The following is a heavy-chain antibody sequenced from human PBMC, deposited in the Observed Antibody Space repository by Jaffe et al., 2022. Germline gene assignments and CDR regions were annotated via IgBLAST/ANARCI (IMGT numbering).Heavy chain of an antibody. CDR1: GGSISSGSYY. J-gene: IGHJ3*02. CDR2: IYTSGST. Sequence: QVQLQESGPGLVKPSQTLSLTCTVSGGSISSGSYYWSWIRQPAGKGLEWIGRIYTSGSTNYNPSLKSRVTISVDTSKNQFSLKLSSVTAADTAVYYCARDEGRGYSYGSDAFDIWGQGTMVTVSS. CDR3: ARDEGRGYSYGSDAFDI. D-gene: IGHD5-18*01. V-gene: IGHV4-61*02.